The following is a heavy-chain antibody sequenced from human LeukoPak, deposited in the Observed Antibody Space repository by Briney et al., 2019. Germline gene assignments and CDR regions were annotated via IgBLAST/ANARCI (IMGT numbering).Heavy chain of an antibody. CDR2: ISSDGSNK. D-gene: IGHD6-13*01. Sequence: GGSLRLSCAASGFSVSRNYMTWVRQAPGKGLEWVALISSDGSNKYYADSVRGRFTISRDNSKNTLFLQVNSLRAEDTAVYYCARTYSSSWYKGGSLDYWGQGTLVTVSS. CDR1: GFSVSRNY. CDR3: ARTYSSSWYKGGSLDY. V-gene: IGHV3-30*03. J-gene: IGHJ4*02.